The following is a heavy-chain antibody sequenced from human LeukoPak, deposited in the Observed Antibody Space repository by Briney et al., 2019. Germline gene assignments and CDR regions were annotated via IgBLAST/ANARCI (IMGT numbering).Heavy chain of an antibody. J-gene: IGHJ4*02. CDR2: IDPNSGDT. D-gene: IGHD3-10*01. V-gene: IGHV1-2*02. Sequence: GASVKVSCKASGYTLTGYYMHWVRQAPGQGLEYMGWIDPNSGDTNYAQKFQGRVTVTRDTSLSTVYMEANRLRSDDTAVYFCARRSGSSLFDYWGQGTLVTVSS. CDR1: GYTLTGYY. CDR3: ARRSGSSLFDY.